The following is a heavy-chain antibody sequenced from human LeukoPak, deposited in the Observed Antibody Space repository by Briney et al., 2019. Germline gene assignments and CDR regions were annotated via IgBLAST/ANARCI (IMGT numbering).Heavy chain of an antibody. CDR2: IYYSGST. D-gene: IGHD6-19*01. Sequence: PSETLSLTCTVSGGSISSSSYYWGWIRQPPGKGLEWIVSIYYSGSTYYNPSLKSRATISLDTSKNQSSLKLSSVTAADTAVYYCAPTRYSSGWSWLDYWGQGTLVTVSS. V-gene: IGHV4-39*01. CDR1: GGSISSSSYY. CDR3: APTRYSSGWSWLDY. J-gene: IGHJ4*02.